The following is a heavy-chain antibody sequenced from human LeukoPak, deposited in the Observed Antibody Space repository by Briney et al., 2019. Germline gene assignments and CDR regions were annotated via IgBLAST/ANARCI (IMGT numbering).Heavy chain of an antibody. CDR3: ARRYSSSWYGEYYFDY. CDR2: ISSSSSTI. V-gene: IGHV3-48*01. D-gene: IGHD6-13*01. Sequence: GGSLRLSCAASGFTFSSYSMNWVRQAPGKGLEWVSYISSSSSTIYYADSVKGRFTISRDNAKNSLYLQMNSLRAEDTAVYCCARRYSSSWYGEYYFDYWGQGTLVTVSS. J-gene: IGHJ4*02. CDR1: GFTFSSYS.